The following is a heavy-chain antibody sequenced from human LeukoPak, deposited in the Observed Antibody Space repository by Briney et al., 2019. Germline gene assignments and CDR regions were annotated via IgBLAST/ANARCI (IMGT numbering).Heavy chain of an antibody. D-gene: IGHD6-13*01. J-gene: IGHJ5*02. CDR3: ARVPQGSSWSFNNWFDP. V-gene: IGHV1-2*06. Sequence: GASVKVSCKTSGYTFTDSYIHWVRQAPGQGLEWMGRINPNSGGTNYAQKFQGRVTMTRDTSISTAYMELSRLRSDDTAVYYCARVPQGSSWSFNNWFDPWGQGTLVTVSS. CDR2: INPNSGGT. CDR1: GYTFTDSY.